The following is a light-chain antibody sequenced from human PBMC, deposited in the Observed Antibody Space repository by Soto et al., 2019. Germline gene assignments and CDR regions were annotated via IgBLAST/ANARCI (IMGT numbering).Light chain of an antibody. CDR1: SSDIGGYNS. V-gene: IGLV2-14*01. J-gene: IGLJ1*01. Sequence: QSALTQPASVSGSPGQSITISCTGTSSDIGGYNSVSWYQQHPGKAPKLVIYAVSNRPSGVSSRFSGSKSGNTASLTMSGLQAEDEATYYCQVWDSSSDHSLVFGTGTKVTVL. CDR3: QVWDSSSDHSLV. CDR2: AVS.